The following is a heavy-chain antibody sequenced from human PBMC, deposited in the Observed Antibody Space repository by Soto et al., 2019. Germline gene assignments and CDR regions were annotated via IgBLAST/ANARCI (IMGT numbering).Heavy chain of an antibody. CDR2: FDPEDGET. CDR1: GYTLTELS. Sequence: QVQLVQSGAEVKKPRASVKVSCKVSGYTLTELSMHWVRQAPGKGLEWMGGFDPEDGETIYAQKFQGRVTMTEDTSTDTAYMELSSLRSEDTAVYYCATSSSWPRRYYYYMDVWGKGTTVTVSS. D-gene: IGHD6-13*01. V-gene: IGHV1-24*01. CDR3: ATSSSWPRRYYYYMDV. J-gene: IGHJ6*03.